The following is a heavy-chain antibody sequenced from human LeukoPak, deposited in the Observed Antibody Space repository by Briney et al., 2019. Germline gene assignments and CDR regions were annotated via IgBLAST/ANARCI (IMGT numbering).Heavy chain of an antibody. D-gene: IGHD6-13*01. CDR2: IYYSGST. Sequence: SETLSLTCTVSGDSISSYYWSWIRQPPRKGLEWIGYIYYSGSTNYNPSLESRVTISVDTSKNQFSLKLSSVTAADTAVYYCARAGGSSSWYVDWFDPWGQGTLVTVSS. CDR1: GDSISSYY. CDR3: ARAGGSSSWYVDWFDP. J-gene: IGHJ5*02. V-gene: IGHV4-59*01.